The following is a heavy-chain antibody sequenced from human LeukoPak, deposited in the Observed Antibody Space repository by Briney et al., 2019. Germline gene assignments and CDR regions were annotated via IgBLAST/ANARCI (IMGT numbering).Heavy chain of an antibody. CDR2: IDINGSPT. CDR1: GFTFSTHE. CDR3: ASSLADTVGFDP. J-gene: IGHJ5*02. Sequence: GGSLRLSCVASGFTFSTHEMSWVRQAPGKGLEWVSYIDINGSPTHYADSVKGRFTISRDNARNSVSLQMNSLRAEDAAVYYCASSLADTVGFDPWGQGTLVTVSS. V-gene: IGHV3-48*03. D-gene: IGHD4-17*01.